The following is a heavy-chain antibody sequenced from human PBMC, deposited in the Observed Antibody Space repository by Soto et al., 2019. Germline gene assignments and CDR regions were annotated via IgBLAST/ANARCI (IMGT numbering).Heavy chain of an antibody. CDR1: GFTFSSYW. J-gene: IGHJ6*02. D-gene: IGHD6-25*01. V-gene: IGHV3-7*01. CDR2: IKQDGSEK. Sequence: PGGSLRLYCAASGFTFSSYWVSWVRQAPGKGLEWVANIKQDGSEKYYVDSVKGRFTISRDNAKNSLYLQMNSLRAEDTAVYYCARESAGYGMDVWGQGTTVTVSS. CDR3: ARESAGYGMDV.